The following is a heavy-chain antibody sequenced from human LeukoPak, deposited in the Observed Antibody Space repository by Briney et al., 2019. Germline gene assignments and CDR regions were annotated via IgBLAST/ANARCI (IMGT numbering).Heavy chain of an antibody. J-gene: IGHJ4*02. CDR2: FDLEDGET. CDR1: GYTLTELS. V-gene: IGHV1-24*01. CDR3: ATVGDYDSSGYYYESAY. D-gene: IGHD3-22*01. Sequence: ASVKVSCKVSGYTLTELSMHWVRQAPGKGLEWMGGFDLEDGETIYAQKFQGRVTMTEDTSTDTAYMELSSLRSEDTAVYYCATVGDYDSSGYYYESAYWGQGTLVTVSS.